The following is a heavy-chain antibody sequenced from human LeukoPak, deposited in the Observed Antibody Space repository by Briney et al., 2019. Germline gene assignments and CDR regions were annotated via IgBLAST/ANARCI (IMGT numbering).Heavy chain of an antibody. CDR2: IIPIFGTA. Sequence: SVKVSCKASGGTFSSYAISWVRQAPGQGLEWMGGIIPIFGTANYAQKFQGRVTITTDESTSTAYTELSSLRSEDTAVYYCARLKLDSSGWYYFDYWGQGTLVTVSS. J-gene: IGHJ4*02. D-gene: IGHD6-19*01. CDR3: ARLKLDSSGWYYFDY. CDR1: GGTFSSYA. V-gene: IGHV1-69*05.